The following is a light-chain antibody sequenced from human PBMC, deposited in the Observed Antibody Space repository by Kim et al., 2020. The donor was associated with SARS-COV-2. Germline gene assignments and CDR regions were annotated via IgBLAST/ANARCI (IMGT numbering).Light chain of an antibody. V-gene: IGLV1-44*01. J-gene: IGLJ3*02. CDR2: GTN. Sequence: ELTQPPSASGTPGQRVTISCSGSSSNIESNTVKWYQQLPGTAPKLLIYGTNQRPSGVPDRFSGSKSGTSASLAISGLQSEDEADYYCAAWDDSLNGWVFGGGTQLTVL. CDR3: AAWDDSLNGWV. CDR1: SSNIESNT.